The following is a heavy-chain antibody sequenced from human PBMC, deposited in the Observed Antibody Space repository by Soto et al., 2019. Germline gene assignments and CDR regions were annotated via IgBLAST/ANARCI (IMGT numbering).Heavy chain of an antibody. D-gene: IGHD2-2*01. CDR2: IIPILGIA. J-gene: IGHJ5*02. Sequence: QVQLVQSGAEVKKPGSSVKVSCKASGGTFSSYTISWVRQAPGQGLEWMGRIIPILGIANYAQKFQGRVTIAADKSTSTAYMGLSSLRSEDTAVYYCAGDEEYQLLWSWFAPWGQGTLVTVSS. CDR1: GGTFSSYT. V-gene: IGHV1-69*08. CDR3: AGDEEYQLLWSWFAP.